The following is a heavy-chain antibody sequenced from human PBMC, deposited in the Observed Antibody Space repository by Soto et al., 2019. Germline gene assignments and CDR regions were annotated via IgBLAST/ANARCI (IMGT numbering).Heavy chain of an antibody. CDR1: GFTFSDHY. Sequence: EVQLVESGGGLVQPGGSLRLSCSASGFTFSDHYMDWVRQTPGKGLEWVGRTRNKANSYTTEYAASVKGRFTISRDDSKKSLYLQMNSVKTEDTAVYYCARVDGDYYFDYWGQGNLVTVSS. V-gene: IGHV3-72*01. CDR3: ARVDGDYYFDY. J-gene: IGHJ4*02. CDR2: TRNKANSYTT. D-gene: IGHD4-17*01.